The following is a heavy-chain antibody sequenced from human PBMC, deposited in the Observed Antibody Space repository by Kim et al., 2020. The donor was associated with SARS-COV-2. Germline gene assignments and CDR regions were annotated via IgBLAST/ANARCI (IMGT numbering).Heavy chain of an antibody. D-gene: IGHD5-18*01. CDR3: ARVRWIQGHMDV. J-gene: IGHJ6*02. V-gene: IGHV3-20*01. Sequence: GYADAVKGRFTISRDNAKNSLYLQMNSLRAEDKALYHCARVRWIQGHMDVWGQGTTVTVSS.